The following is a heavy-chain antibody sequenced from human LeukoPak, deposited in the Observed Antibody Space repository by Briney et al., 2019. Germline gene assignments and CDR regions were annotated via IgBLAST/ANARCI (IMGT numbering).Heavy chain of an antibody. V-gene: IGHV4-34*08. CDR3: ARSVSLIRGVKCDD. D-gene: IGHD3-10*01. J-gene: IGHJ4*02. CDR1: GETFSGHF. Sequence: SETLCDSCAVYGETFSGHFWSWIRQAPGKGLEWLGEISHSGDTKYNPSLKSRVSVAVDTSKNQFSLQLTSVTAADTAVYYCARSVSLIRGVKCDDWSQGTMLTVSS. CDR2: ISHSGDT.